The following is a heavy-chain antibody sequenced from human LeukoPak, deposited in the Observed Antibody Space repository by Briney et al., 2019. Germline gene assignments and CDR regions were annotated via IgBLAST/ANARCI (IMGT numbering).Heavy chain of an antibody. CDR2: IYSGGST. V-gene: IGHV3-53*01. Sequence: GGSLRLSCAASGFTVSSNYMSWVRQAPGKGLEWVSVIYSGGSTYYADSVKGRFTISRDNSKNTLYLQMNSLRAEDTAVYYCARDASGYDRYYYYCYMDVWGKGTTVTVSS. J-gene: IGHJ6*03. D-gene: IGHD5-12*01. CDR3: ARDASGYDRYYYYCYMDV. CDR1: GFTVSSNY.